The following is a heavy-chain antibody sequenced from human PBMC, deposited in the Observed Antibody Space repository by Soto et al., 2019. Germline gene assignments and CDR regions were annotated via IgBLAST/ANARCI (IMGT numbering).Heavy chain of an antibody. J-gene: IGHJ6*02. CDR2: IYSGGST. V-gene: IGHV3-53*01. CDR3: ASQQLAAYYYYGMDV. CDR1: GFTVSSNY. Sequence: EVQLVESGGGLIQPGGSLRLSCAASGFTVSSNYMSWVRQAPGKGLEWVSVIYSGGSTYYADSVKGRFTISRDNSKNTLYLQMNSLRAEDTAVYYCASQQLAAYYYYGMDVWGQGTTVTVSS. D-gene: IGHD6-6*01.